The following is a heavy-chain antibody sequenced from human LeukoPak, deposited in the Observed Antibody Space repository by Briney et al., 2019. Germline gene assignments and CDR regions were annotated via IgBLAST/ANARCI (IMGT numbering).Heavy chain of an antibody. CDR2: INSDGSST. V-gene: IGHV3-74*01. D-gene: IGHD4-4*01. Sequence: GGSLRLSCVASGFTFSSYWMHWVRQAPGKGLVWVSRINSDGSSTSYADSVKGRFTISRDNAKNTLYLRMNSLRAEDTAVYYCARGFYSNYYYYGMDVWGQGTTVTVSS. CDR3: ARGFYSNYYYYGMDV. J-gene: IGHJ6*02. CDR1: GFTFSSYW.